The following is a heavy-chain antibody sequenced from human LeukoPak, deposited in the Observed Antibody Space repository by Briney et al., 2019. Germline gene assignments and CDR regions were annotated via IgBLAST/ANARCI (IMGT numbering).Heavy chain of an antibody. V-gene: IGHV1-69*04. CDR3: ARVGPRGYYDSSGYPGSDAFDI. CDR1: GGTLSNYA. Sequence: SVKVSCKASGGTLSNYAISWVRQAPGQGLEWMGRIIPILGIINYSQKFQGRVRITADQSTSTAYMDLSSLRSEDTAVYYCARVGPRGYYDSSGYPGSDAFDIWGQGTMVTVSS. J-gene: IGHJ3*02. CDR2: IIPILGII. D-gene: IGHD3-22*01.